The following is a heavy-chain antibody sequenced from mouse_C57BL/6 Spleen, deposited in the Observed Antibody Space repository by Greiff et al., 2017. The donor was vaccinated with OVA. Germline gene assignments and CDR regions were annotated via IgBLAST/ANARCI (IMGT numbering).Heavy chain of an antibody. V-gene: IGHV1-26*01. CDR1: GYTFTDYY. D-gene: IGHD1-1*01. Sequence: VQLQQSGPELVKPGASVKISCKASGYTFTDYYMNWVKQSHGKSLEWIGDINPNNGGTSYNQKFKGKATLTVDKSSSTAYMELRSLTSEDSAGYYCASRLGSSLDYWGQGTTLTVSS. CDR2: INPNNGGT. CDR3: ASRLGSSLDY. J-gene: IGHJ2*01.